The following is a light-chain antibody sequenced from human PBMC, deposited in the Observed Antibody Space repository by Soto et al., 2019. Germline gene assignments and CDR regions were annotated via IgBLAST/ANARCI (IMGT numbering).Light chain of an antibody. CDR1: QSVNIN. CDR3: QQYNKWPHT. V-gene: IGKV3-15*01. CDR2: GSS. Sequence: IVLTHSPATLSVSPWCGSTIYFRASQSVNINLAWYQQKPGQSPRLLVYGSSTRATGSPARFSGRGSGTEFTLTISGLQFEDLAVYYCQQYNKWPHTFGQGTKVDIK. J-gene: IGKJ2*01.